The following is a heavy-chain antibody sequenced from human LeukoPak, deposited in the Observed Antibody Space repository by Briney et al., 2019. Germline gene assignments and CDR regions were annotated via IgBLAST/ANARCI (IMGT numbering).Heavy chain of an antibody. J-gene: IGHJ6*02. V-gene: IGHV1-3*01. CDR2: INAGNGNT. D-gene: IGHD3-3*01. CDR1: GYTFTSYA. CDR3: ARSLPYYDFWSGKIGYYYYGMDV. Sequence: ASVKVSCKASGYTFTSYAMHWVRQAPGQRLEWMGWINAGNGNTKYSQKFQGRVTITRDTSASTAYMELSSLRSEDTAVYYCARSLPYYDFWSGKIGYYYYGMDVWGQGTTVTVSS.